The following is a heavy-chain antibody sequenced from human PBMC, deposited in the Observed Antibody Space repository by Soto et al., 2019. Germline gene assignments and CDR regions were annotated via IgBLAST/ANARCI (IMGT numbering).Heavy chain of an antibody. V-gene: IGHV3-48*03. CDR1: RFTFSTYE. Sequence: EVQLVESGGPLVQPGGSLRLSCAASRFTFSTYEMHWLRQAPGKGLEWVSYISSGGDTVHYADSVKGRFTISRDNTRNSLYLQMNSLRDEDTALYYCVRYCSSTLCNGVATRTFDYWGQGTLVTVSS. CDR3: VRYCSSTLCNGVATRTFDY. CDR2: ISSGGDTV. D-gene: IGHD2-2*01. J-gene: IGHJ4*02.